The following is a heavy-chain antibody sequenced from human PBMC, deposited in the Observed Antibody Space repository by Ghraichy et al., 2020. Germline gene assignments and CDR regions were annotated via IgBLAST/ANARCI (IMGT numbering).Heavy chain of an antibody. CDR1: GLSFSRYA. CDR3: AKARLQNEYSISSKH. V-gene: IGHV3-23*01. CDR2: ISGSGSST. J-gene: IGHJ4*02. D-gene: IGHD6-6*01. Sequence: GGSLRLSCAASGLSFSRYAMSWVRQAPGKGLEWVSGISGSGSSTNYADSVKGRFTISRDNSKNTLSLQINSLRVEDTAIYYCAKARLQNEYSISSKHWGQGTLVTVSS.